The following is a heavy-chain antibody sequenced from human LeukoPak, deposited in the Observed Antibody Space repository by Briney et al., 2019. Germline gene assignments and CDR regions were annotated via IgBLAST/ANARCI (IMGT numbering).Heavy chain of an antibody. CDR3: ARAYDVLTGYSI. CDR1: GGSISSSSYY. CDR2: IYYSGST. J-gene: IGHJ4*02. D-gene: IGHD3-9*01. Sequence: SETLSLTCTVSGGSISSSSYYWGWIRQPPGKGLEWIGSIYYSGSTYYNPSLKSRITISVDTSKNQISLKVSSVPAADTAVYYCARAYDVLTGYSIWGQGTLVTVSS. V-gene: IGHV4-39*01.